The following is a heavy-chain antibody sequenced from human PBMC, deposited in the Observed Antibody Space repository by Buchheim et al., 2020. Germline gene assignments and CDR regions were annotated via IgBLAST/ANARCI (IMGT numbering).Heavy chain of an antibody. Sequence: EVQLVESGGGLVKPGGSLRLSCAASGFTFSNAWMSWVRQAPGKGLEWVGRIKSKTDGWTTDYAAPVNGRFTISRDDSKNTLYLQMNSLKTEDTAVYYCTTVVGPAAMYYYYYYGMDVWGQGTT. J-gene: IGHJ6*02. CDR2: IKSKTDGWTT. D-gene: IGHD2-2*01. CDR3: TTVVGPAAMYYYYYYGMDV. CDR1: GFTFSNAW. V-gene: IGHV3-15*01.